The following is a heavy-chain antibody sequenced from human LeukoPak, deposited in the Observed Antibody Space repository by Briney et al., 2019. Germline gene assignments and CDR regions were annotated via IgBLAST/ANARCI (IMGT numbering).Heavy chain of an antibody. CDR2: IDPKNGNR. CDR1: GYTFINND. Sequence: EASVKVSCKASGYTFINNDINWVRQAPGQGLEWMAWIDPKNGNRGYAQNFQGRVTMTTDISINTAYLELSSLRSEDTAVYYCARSHIQKEFCGGGRCYPTVWWFDPWGQGTLVTVSS. V-gene: IGHV1-8*01. D-gene: IGHD2-15*01. CDR3: ARSHIQKEFCGGGRCYPTVWWFDP. J-gene: IGHJ5*02.